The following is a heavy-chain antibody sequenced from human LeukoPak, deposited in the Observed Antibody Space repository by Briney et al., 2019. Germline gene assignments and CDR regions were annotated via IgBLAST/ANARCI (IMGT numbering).Heavy chain of an antibody. J-gene: IGHJ5*02. V-gene: IGHV4-59*01. Sequence: SETLSLTCTVSGGSISSYYWSWIRQPPGKGLEWIGYIYYSGSTNYNPSLKSRVTISVDTSKNQFSLKLSSVTAADTAVYYCARSSYYYGWFDPWGQGTLVTVSS. CDR3: ARSSYYYGWFDP. D-gene: IGHD3-10*01. CDR1: GGSISSYY. CDR2: IYYSGST.